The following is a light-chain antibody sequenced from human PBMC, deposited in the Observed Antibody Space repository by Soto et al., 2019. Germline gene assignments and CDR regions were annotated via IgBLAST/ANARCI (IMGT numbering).Light chain of an antibody. CDR3: SSYSRSTTLVV. CDR2: DII. J-gene: IGLJ2*01. V-gene: IGLV2-14*03. CDR1: SSDVGAFTS. Sequence: QSVLTQPASVSGSRGQSITISCTGTSSDVGAFTSVSWYQQHPGKAPELIIYDIIHRPSGVSDRFSGSKSVNTASLTISGLQPEDEATYHCSSYSRSTTLVVFGGGTKLTVL.